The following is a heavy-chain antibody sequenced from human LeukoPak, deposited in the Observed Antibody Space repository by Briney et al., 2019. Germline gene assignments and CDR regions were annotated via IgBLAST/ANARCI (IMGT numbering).Heavy chain of an antibody. J-gene: IGHJ3*02. V-gene: IGHV3-30*03. D-gene: IGHD6-6*01. CDR2: ISYDGSNK. Sequence: GGSLRLSCAASGFTFSSYGMHWVRQAPGKGLEWVAVISYDGSNKYYADSVKGRFTISRDNAKNSLYLQMNSLRAEDTAVYYCARDRGGSSSYAFDIWGQGTMVTVSS. CDR3: ARDRGGSSSYAFDI. CDR1: GFTFSSYG.